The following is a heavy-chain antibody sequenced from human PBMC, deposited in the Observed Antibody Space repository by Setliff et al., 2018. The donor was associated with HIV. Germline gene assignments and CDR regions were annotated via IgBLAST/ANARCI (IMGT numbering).Heavy chain of an antibody. CDR3: ARIWFGAQDAFDI. V-gene: IGHV5-51*01. Sequence: GESLKISCKGSGYSFPNYWIGWVRQMPGEGLEWMGIIYPDDSDTRYSPSFQGQVTISADKSISTAYLQWSSLKASDTAMYYCARIWFGAQDAFDIWGQGTMVTVSS. D-gene: IGHD3-10*01. J-gene: IGHJ3*02. CDR1: GYSFPNYW. CDR2: IYPDDSDT.